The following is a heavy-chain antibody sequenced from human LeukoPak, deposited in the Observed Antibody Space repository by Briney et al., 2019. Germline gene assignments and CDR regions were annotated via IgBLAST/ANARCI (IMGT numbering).Heavy chain of an antibody. CDR3: ARDSDYVSGN. V-gene: IGHV3-7*01. CDR2: INLDGSEK. J-gene: IGHJ4*02. Sequence: PGGSLRLSCAASGFTFSRYWMSWVRQAPGKGLEWVANINLDGSEKYYVDSVKGRFTISRDNAKNSLYLQMNSLRAEDTAVYYCARDSDYVSGNWGQGTLVTVSS. D-gene: IGHD4/OR15-4a*01. CDR1: GFTFSRYW.